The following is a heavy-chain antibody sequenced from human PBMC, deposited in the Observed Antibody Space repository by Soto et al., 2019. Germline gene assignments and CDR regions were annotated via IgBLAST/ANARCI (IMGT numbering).Heavy chain of an antibody. Sequence: QVQLVESGGGVVQPGRSLRLSCAASGFTFSSYGMHWVRQAPGKGLEWAAVISYDGSNKYYADSVKGRFTISRDNSKNTLYLQMNSLRAEDTAVYYCAVGYCSSTSCYAPRLYYYGMDVWGQGTTVTVSS. D-gene: IGHD2-2*01. J-gene: IGHJ6*02. CDR3: AVGYCSSTSCYAPRLYYYGMDV. CDR1: GFTFSSYG. V-gene: IGHV3-30*03. CDR2: ISYDGSNK.